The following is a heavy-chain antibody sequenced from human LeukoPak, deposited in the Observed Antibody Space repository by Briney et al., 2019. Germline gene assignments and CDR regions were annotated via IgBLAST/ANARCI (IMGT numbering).Heavy chain of an antibody. J-gene: IGHJ4*02. D-gene: IGHD4-17*01. CDR1: GGSISSYY. V-gene: IGHV4-59*01. CDR2: FYYSGST. Sequence: SETLSLTCTVSGGSISSYYWSWIRQPPGKGREWIGFFYYSGSTDYNPSLKSRVTMSVDTSKNLFSLKLYSVTAADTAVYYCARGGYGDNYFDYWGQGTLVTVSS. CDR3: ARGGYGDNYFDY.